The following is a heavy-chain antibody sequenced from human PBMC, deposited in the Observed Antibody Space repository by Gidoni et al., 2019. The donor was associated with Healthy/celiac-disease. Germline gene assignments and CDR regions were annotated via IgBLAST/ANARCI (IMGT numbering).Heavy chain of an antibody. Sequence: QLQLQESGPGLVKPSETLSLTCTVSGGSLSSSSYYWGWIRQPPGKGLEWIGSIYYSGSTYYNPSLKSRVTISVDTSKNQFSLKLSSVTAADTAVYYCARHRAYYDILTGPYDYWGQGTLVTVSS. CDR3: ARHRAYYDILTGPYDY. J-gene: IGHJ4*02. D-gene: IGHD3-9*01. CDR1: GGSLSSSSYY. V-gene: IGHV4-39*01. CDR2: IYYSGST.